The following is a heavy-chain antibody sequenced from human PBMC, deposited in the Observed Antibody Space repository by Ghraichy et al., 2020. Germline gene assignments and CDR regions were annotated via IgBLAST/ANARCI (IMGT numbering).Heavy chain of an antibody. CDR3: AREDIVVVPAAIPPGWFDP. Sequence: ASVKISCKASGYTFTGYYMHWVRQAPGQGLEWMGWINPNSGGTNYAQKFQGRVTMTRDTSISTAYMELSRLRSDDTAVYYCAREDIVVVPAAIPPGWFDPWGQGTLVTVSS. CDR2: INPNSGGT. V-gene: IGHV1-2*02. D-gene: IGHD2-2*02. CDR1: GYTFTGYY. J-gene: IGHJ5*02.